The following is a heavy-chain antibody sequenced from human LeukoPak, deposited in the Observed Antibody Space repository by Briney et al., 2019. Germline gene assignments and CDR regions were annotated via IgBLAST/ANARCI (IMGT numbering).Heavy chain of an antibody. D-gene: IGHD3-10*02. J-gene: IGHJ6*04. V-gene: IGHV3-20*04. CDR2: INWNGDST. CDR3: AELGITMIGGV. Sequence: GGSLRLSCAISGFTFDDYDMGWVRQAPGKGLEWVTGINWNGDSTGYADSVKGRFTISRDNAKNSLYLQMNSLRAEDTAVYYCAELGITMIGGVWGKGTTVTISS. CDR1: GFTFDDYD.